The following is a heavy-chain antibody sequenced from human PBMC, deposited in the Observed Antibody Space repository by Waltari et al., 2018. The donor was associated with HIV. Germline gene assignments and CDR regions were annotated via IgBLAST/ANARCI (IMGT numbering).Heavy chain of an antibody. V-gene: IGHV3-30*03. CDR1: GFLFSHYG. CDR3: ATYGGGDCYFGEVSFDV. Sequence: QVQLMQSGGGVVQPGGSLRLSCTASGFLFSHYGIHWVRQAPGKGLDWVALISHDGNSHCYADSVKGRFTVCRDNAKDTVYLQMNSLTTDDTAVYYCATYGGGDCYFGEVSFDVWGQGTMVIVS. J-gene: IGHJ3*01. D-gene: IGHD2-21*02. CDR2: ISHDGNSH.